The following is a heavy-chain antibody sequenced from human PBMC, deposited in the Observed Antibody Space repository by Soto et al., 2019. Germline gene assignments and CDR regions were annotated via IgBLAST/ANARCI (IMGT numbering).Heavy chain of an antibody. CDR2: INAGNGNT. Sequence: GASVKVSCKASGYTFTSYAMHWVRQAPGQRLEWMGWINAGNGNTKYSQKFQGRVTITRDTSASTAYMELSSLRSEDTAVYYCARGYLWFGELLAFDPWGQGTLVTVSS. V-gene: IGHV1-3*01. CDR1: GYTFTSYA. CDR3: ARGYLWFGELLAFDP. J-gene: IGHJ5*02. D-gene: IGHD3-10*01.